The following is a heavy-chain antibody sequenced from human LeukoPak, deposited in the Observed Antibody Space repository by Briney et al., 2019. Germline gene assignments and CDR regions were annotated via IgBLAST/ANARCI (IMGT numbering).Heavy chain of an antibody. Sequence: PSETLSLTCTASGGSISSYYWSWIRQPPGKGLEWIGYIYYSGSTNYNPSLKSRVTISVDTSKNQFSLKLSSVTAADTAVYYCAGHHPRNTVDFWGQGTLVTVSS. CDR2: IYYSGST. V-gene: IGHV4-59*08. D-gene: IGHD2/OR15-2a*01. CDR1: GGSISSYY. J-gene: IGHJ4*02. CDR3: AGHHPRNTVDF.